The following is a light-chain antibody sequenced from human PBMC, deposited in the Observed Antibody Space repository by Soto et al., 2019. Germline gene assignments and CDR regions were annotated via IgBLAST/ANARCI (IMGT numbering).Light chain of an antibody. CDR3: QQYGAPQWT. CDR1: QSVTSNY. J-gene: IGKJ1*01. CDR2: AAS. Sequence: EIVLSQSPGTLSLSPGERATLSCRASQSVTSNYLAWYQQKPGQAPRLLIYAASSKATGIPDRFSGSGSGTDFSFTISRLEPEDFAVYYCQQYGAPQWTFGQGTKVEI. V-gene: IGKV3-20*01.